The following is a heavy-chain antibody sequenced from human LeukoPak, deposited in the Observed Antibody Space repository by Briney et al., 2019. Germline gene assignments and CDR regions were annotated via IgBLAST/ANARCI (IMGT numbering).Heavy chain of an antibody. D-gene: IGHD3-22*01. J-gene: IGHJ4*02. V-gene: IGHV3-30*18. Sequence: PGGSLRLSCAASGFSFSSYGMHWVRQAPGKGLEWVAVISYEGSNEYYADSVKGRFTISRDNSKNTLYLQMTSVRAEDTAVYYCAKDGIRYYYDSSGYYGDYWGQGTLVTVSS. CDR2: ISYEGSNE. CDR1: GFSFSSYG. CDR3: AKDGIRYYYDSSGYYGDY.